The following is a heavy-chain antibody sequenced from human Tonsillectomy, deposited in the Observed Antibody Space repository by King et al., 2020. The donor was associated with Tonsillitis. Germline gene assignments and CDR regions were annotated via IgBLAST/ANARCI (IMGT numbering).Heavy chain of an antibody. CDR2: IAYDGSNK. V-gene: IGHV3-30*04. J-gene: IGHJ3*02. CDR3: ARAGWDYYDSSGYPNAFDI. D-gene: IGHD3-22*01. Sequence: VQLVESGGGVVQPGRSLRLSCAASGFTFSSYAMHWVRQAPGKGLEWVAVIAYDGSNKYYADYVKGRFTISRDNSKNKLYLQMNSLRTEDTAVYYCARAGWDYYDSSGYPNAFDIWGQGTMVTVSS. CDR1: GFTFSSYA.